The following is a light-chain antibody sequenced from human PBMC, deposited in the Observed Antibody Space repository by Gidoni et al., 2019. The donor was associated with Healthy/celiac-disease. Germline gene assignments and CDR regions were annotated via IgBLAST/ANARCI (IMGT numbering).Light chain of an antibody. J-gene: IGLJ2*01. CDR2: GNN. V-gene: IGLV3-19*01. CDR3: NSRDSSGNHPV. CDR1: SLRSYY. Sequence: SSELTQDPAVSVALGQTVRITCQGDSLRSYYASWYQQKPGQAPVLVISGNNNRPSGIPDRFSGSSSGNTASLTITGAQAEDEADYYCNSRDSSGNHPVFGGGTKLTVL.